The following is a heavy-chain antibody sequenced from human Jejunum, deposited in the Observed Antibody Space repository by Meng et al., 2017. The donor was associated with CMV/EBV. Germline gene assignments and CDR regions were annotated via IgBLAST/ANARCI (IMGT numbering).Heavy chain of an antibody. CDR2: MNPIRGNT. Sequence: CKASGYDFIGYDSNWVRQASGQGLEWMGWMNPIRGNTVYAQKFRDRVTMTRDTTINTAYLEVSSLTSEDTAVYYCARGLRIVGTALAFWGQGSLVTVSS. V-gene: IGHV1-8*01. CDR3: ARGLRIVGTALAF. J-gene: IGHJ4*02. CDR1: GYDFIGYD. D-gene: IGHD1-26*01.